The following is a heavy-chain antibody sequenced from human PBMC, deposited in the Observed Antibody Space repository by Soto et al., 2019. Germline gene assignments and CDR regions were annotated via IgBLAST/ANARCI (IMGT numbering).Heavy chain of an antibody. V-gene: IGHV3-30-3*01. J-gene: IGHJ4*02. CDR2: ISYDGSNK. CDR1: GFTFSSYA. D-gene: IGHD6-19*01. CDR3: ARVRSRGWYGY. Sequence: QVQLVESGGGVVQPGRSLRLSCAASGFTFSSYAMHWFRQAPGKGLEWVAVISYDGSNKYYADSVKCRFTISRDNSKNTLYLQMNSLRAEDTAVYYCARVRSRGWYGYWGQGTLVTVSS.